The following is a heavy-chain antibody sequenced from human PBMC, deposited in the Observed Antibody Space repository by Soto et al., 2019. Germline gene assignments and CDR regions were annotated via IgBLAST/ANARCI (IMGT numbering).Heavy chain of an antibody. D-gene: IGHD6-19*01. J-gene: IGHJ3*02. CDR2: ISPYNGNT. CDR3: SRDAQKWLVAAFDI. CDR1: GYTFVSYG. V-gene: IGHV1-18*01. Sequence: QVQLVQSGAEVKEPGASVKVSCKASGYTFVSYGISWVRQAPGQGLEWMGWISPYNGNTNYAQKFQGRVTMTTDTSTSTVYMELRSLRSDDKDVYYCSRDAQKWLVAAFDIWGQGTMVTVSS.